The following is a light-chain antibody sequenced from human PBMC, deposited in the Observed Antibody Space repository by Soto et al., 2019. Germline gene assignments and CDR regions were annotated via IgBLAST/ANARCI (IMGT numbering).Light chain of an antibody. CDR3: QHYDSLPIT. CDR1: QSVGSN. CDR2: GAS. Sequence: EIVMTQSPDTLSVSPGERATLSCRASQSVGSNLAWYQKKPGQAPRLLIYGASSRATGIPDRFSVSGSGTDFTLTVSRLEPEDFAVFYCQHYDSLPITFGQGTRLEIK. J-gene: IGKJ5*01. V-gene: IGKV3-20*01.